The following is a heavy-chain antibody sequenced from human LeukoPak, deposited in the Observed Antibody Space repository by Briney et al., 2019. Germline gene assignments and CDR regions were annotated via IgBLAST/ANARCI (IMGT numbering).Heavy chain of an antibody. V-gene: IGHV3-30*18. CDR1: GFTFSSHG. CDR3: AKGIRNFDY. CDR2: ISYDGSNK. J-gene: IGHJ4*02. Sequence: GGSLRLSCAASGFTFSSHGMHWVRQAPGKGLEWVAVISYDGSNKYYADSVKGRFTISRDNSKNTLYLQMNSLRAEDTAVYYCAKGIRNFDYWGQGTLVTVSS.